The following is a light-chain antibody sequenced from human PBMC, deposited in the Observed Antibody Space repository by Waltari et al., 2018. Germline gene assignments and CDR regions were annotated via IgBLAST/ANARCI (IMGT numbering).Light chain of an antibody. J-gene: IGLJ1*01. CDR3: SSYAGSNIFI. CDR1: NNDIGDYQY. Sequence: QPALTQPPSVSGSPGQPVTISCTGPNNDIGDYQYVSWYQQYPGTAPKLLIYDVNKRPSGVSDRFSGSKSGNTASLIISGLQAADEADYYCSSYAGSNIFIFGGGTRVTVL. V-gene: IGLV2-8*01. CDR2: DVN.